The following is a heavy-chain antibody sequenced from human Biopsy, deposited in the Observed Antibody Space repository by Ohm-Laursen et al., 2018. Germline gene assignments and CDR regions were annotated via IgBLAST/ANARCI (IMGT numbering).Heavy chain of an antibody. J-gene: IGHJ6*02. CDR2: IITVSETA. CDR1: GGAFTNYA. CDR3: VAYPSSGFFENNDDFAMDV. V-gene: IGHV1-69*01. D-gene: IGHD6-19*01. Sequence: SSVKVSCKASGGAFTNYAINWVRQAPGQGLGWKGGIITVSETAGYAERFQGRATFTADVTTTTAYMDLSGLRSEDTAVYYCVAYPSSGFFENNDDFAMDVWGQGTTVIVSS.